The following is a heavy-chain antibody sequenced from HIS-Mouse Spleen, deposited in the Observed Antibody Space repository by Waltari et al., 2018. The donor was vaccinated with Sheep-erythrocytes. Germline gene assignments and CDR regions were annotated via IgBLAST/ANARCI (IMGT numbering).Heavy chain of an antibody. J-gene: IGHJ4*02. CDR3: AKDVSPGPNSGYDY. Sequence: EVQLLESGGGLVQPGGSLRLSCAASGFTFSSYAMSWVRQAPGKGLVWVSAIRGSGGSTYYADSVKGRFTISRDNSKKTLYLQMNSLRAEDTAVYYCAKDVSPGPNSGYDYWGQGTLVTVSS. V-gene: IGHV3-23*01. CDR2: IRGSGGST. D-gene: IGHD5-12*01. CDR1: GFTFSSYA.